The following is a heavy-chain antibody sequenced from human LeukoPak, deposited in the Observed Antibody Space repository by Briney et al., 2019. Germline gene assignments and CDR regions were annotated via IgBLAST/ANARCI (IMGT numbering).Heavy chain of an antibody. CDR3: AREPEEYYYDSSGYSFDY. J-gene: IGHJ4*02. CDR1: GFTVSSNY. CDR2: IYSGGST. D-gene: IGHD3-22*01. Sequence: PGGSLRLSCAASGFTVSSNYMSWVRQAPGKGLEWVSVIYSGGSTYYADSVKGRFTISRDNSKNTLYLQMNSLRAEDTAVYYCAREPEEYYYDSSGYSFDYWGQGTLVTVSS. V-gene: IGHV3-66*01.